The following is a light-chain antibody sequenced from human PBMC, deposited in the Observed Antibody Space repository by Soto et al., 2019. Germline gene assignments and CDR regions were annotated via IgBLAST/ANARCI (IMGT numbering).Light chain of an antibody. Sequence: DIQMTQSPSPLSAYVGDRVTITCRASQDIDTWLAWYQQKPGKAPKLLIHRASSLQSGVPSRFSGSGSGTELTLTISSLQPDDFATYYCQQYSTYPYTFGQGTKLEIK. J-gene: IGKJ2*01. CDR2: RAS. CDR1: QDIDTW. V-gene: IGKV1-5*03. CDR3: QQYSTYPYT.